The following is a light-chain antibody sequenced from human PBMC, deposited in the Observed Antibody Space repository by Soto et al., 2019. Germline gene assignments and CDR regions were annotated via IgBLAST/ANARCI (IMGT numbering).Light chain of an antibody. J-gene: IGLJ3*02. CDR2: EVT. V-gene: IGLV2-8*01. Sequence: QSALTQPPSASGSRGQSVTISCTGTSVDINYVSWFQQHPGKAPKLIICEVTKRPSGVPDRFSGSKSGNTASLTVSGLQDDDEADYYCSSYAGRDIWVFGVGTQLTV. CDR3: SSYAGRDIWV. CDR1: SVDINY.